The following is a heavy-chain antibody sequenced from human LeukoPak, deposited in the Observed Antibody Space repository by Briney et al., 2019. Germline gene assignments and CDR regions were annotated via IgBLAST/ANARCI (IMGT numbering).Heavy chain of an antibody. V-gene: IGHV1-18*01. Sequence: ASVKVSCKASGYTFTSYGISWVRQAPGQGLEWMGWISAYNGNTNYAQKLQGRVTMTTDTSTSTAYMELRSLRSEDTAVYYCARDPIHCTNGVCSSTGLDYWGQGTLVTVSS. D-gene: IGHD2-8*01. CDR2: ISAYNGNT. CDR3: ARDPIHCTNGVCSSTGLDY. CDR1: GYTFTSYG. J-gene: IGHJ4*02.